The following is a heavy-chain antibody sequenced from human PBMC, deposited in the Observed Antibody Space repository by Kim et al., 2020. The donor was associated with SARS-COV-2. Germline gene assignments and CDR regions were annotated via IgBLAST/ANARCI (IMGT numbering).Heavy chain of an antibody. V-gene: IGHV1-3*01. D-gene: IGHD3-10*01. Sequence: KYSQKFQGRVTLTRDTSASTAYMELSSLRSEDTAVYYCARGSDYYGMDVWGQGTTVTVSS. J-gene: IGHJ6*02. CDR3: ARGSDYYGMDV.